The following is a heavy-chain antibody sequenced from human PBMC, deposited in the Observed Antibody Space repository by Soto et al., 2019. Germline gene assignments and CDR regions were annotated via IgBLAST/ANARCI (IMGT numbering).Heavy chain of an antibody. Sequence: QVQLLESGPGLVKPSETLSLICTVSGGSIRSSHWWSWVRQPPGKGLDRLGELYHSGSTNLAPSLKSRVTLSVDKSKNQFSLKLTSVTAADTAVYYCARDKATVGGYNLYDPWGQGILVTVSS. V-gene: IGHV4-4*02. CDR1: GGSIRSSHW. J-gene: IGHJ5*02. CDR2: LYHSGST. D-gene: IGHD3-16*01. CDR3: ARDKATVGGYNLYDP.